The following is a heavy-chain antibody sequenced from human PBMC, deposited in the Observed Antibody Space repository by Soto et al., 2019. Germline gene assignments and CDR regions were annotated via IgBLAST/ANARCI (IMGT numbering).Heavy chain of an antibody. CDR3: ARAPAMVRGVTRPHYYFGY. D-gene: IGHD3-10*01. CDR2: IYYSGST. Sequence: SETLSLTCTVSGGSISSGGYYWSWIRQHPGKGLEWIGYIYYSGSTYYNPSLKSRVTISVDTSKNQFSLKLSSVTAADTAVYYCARAPAMVRGVTRPHYYFGYWGQGTLVTVSS. CDR1: GGSISSGGYY. J-gene: IGHJ4*02. V-gene: IGHV4-31*03.